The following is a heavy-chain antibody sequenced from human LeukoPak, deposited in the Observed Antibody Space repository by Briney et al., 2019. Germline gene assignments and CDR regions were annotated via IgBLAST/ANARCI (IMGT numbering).Heavy chain of an antibody. J-gene: IGHJ4*02. V-gene: IGHV4-34*01. D-gene: IGHD3-16*01. CDR1: GGSFSGYY. CDR2: INHSGST. Sequence: PSETLSLTCAVYGGSFSGYYWSWIRQPPGKGLEWIGEINHSGSTNYNPSLKSRVTISVDTSKNQFYLKPSSVTAADTAVYYCARESPGLWSPGTLVTVSS. CDR3: ARESPGL.